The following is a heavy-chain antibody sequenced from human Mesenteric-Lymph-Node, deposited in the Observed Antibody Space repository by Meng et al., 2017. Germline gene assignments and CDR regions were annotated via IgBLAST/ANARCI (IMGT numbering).Heavy chain of an antibody. Sequence: ASVKVSCKASGYTFTSYDINWVRQATGQGLEWMGWMNPNSGNTGYAQKFQGRVTITRNTSISTAYMELSSLRSEDTAVYYCARGRLPAGMGTILDAFAIWGQGTMVTVSS. D-gene: IGHD5-24*01. CDR3: ARGRLPAGMGTILDAFAI. V-gene: IGHV1-8*03. J-gene: IGHJ3*02. CDR1: GYTFTSYD. CDR2: MNPNSGNT.